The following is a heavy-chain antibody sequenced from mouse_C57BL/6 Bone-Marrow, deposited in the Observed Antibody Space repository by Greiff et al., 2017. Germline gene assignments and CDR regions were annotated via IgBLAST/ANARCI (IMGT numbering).Heavy chain of an antibody. CDR1: GFTFSDYY. V-gene: IGHV5-12*01. CDR3: ARLTTVVAWDAMDY. J-gene: IGHJ4*01. D-gene: IGHD1-1*01. Sequence: EVKVEESGGGLVQPGGSLKLSCAASGFTFSDYYMYWVRQTPEKRLEWVAYISNGGGSTYYPDTVKGRFTISRDNAKNTLYLQMSRLKSEDTAMYYCARLTTVVAWDAMDYWGQGTSVTVSS. CDR2: ISNGGGST.